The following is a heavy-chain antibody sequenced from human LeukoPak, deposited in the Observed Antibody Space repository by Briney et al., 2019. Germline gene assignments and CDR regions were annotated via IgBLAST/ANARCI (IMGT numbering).Heavy chain of an antibody. CDR3: ATGQYSSGWALDY. Sequence: SETLSLTCAVYGGSFSGYYWSWIRQPPGKGLEWIGEINHSGSTNYNPSLKSRVTISVDTSKNQFSLKLSSVTAADTAVYYCATGQYSSGWALDYWGQGTLVTVSS. CDR2: INHSGST. CDR1: GGSFSGYY. V-gene: IGHV4-34*01. D-gene: IGHD6-19*01. J-gene: IGHJ4*02.